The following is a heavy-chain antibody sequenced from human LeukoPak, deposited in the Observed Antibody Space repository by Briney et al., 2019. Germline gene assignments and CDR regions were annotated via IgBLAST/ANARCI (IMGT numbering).Heavy chain of an antibody. Sequence: PSETLSLTCTVSGGSISSSSYYWGWIRQPPGKGLEWIGSIYYSGSTYYNPSLKSRVTISVDTSKNQFSLKLSSVTAADTAVYYCARLSIAAAGRGFDYWGQGTLVTVS. J-gene: IGHJ4*02. CDR1: GGSISSSSYY. CDR2: IYYSGST. CDR3: ARLSIAAAGRGFDY. V-gene: IGHV4-39*01. D-gene: IGHD6-13*01.